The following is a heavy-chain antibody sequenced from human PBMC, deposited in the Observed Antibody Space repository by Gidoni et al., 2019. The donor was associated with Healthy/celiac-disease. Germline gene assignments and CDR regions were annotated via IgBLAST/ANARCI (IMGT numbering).Heavy chain of an antibody. CDR3: ARVTYSSGEYYFDY. CDR2: INAGNGNT. V-gene: IGHV1-3*01. Sequence: QVQPGQSGGEGKKPGGPGKVFRQASGSNLNSHAMHWVRQAPGQRLEWMGWINAGNGNTKYSQKFQGRVTITRDTSASTAYMELSSLRSEDTAVYFCARVTYSSGEYYFDYWGQGTLVTVSS. J-gene: IGHJ4*02. CDR1: GSNLNSHA. D-gene: IGHD6-19*01.